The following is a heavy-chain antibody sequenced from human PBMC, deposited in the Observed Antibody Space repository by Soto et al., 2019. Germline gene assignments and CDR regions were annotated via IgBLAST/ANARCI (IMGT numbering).Heavy chain of an antibody. CDR3: ARGEDSNSPLHLDY. CDR2: INPSGGST. Sequence: QVQLVQSGAEVKKPGASVKVSCKAFGYTFTSYYMHWVRQAPGQGLEWMGIINPSGGSTSYAQKFQCRVTRTRDTSTSTVYIELSRLRSEDTALYYCARGEDSNSPLHLDYWGQGTLVSVSS. J-gene: IGHJ4*02. V-gene: IGHV1-46*01. D-gene: IGHD6-6*01. CDR1: GYTFTSYY.